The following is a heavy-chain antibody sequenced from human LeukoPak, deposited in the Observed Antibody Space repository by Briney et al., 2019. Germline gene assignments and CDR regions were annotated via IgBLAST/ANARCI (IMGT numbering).Heavy chain of an antibody. D-gene: IGHD5-18*01. Sequence: GESLKISCKGSGYSFTSYWIGWVRQMPGKGLEWMGIIYPDDSETKYSPSFQGQVTISADKSINTAYLQWSSLKASDTAIYHCARGGPRYSYSPFDYWGQGTLVTVSS. J-gene: IGHJ4*02. CDR1: GYSFTSYW. CDR2: IYPDDSET. V-gene: IGHV5-51*01. CDR3: ARGGPRYSYSPFDY.